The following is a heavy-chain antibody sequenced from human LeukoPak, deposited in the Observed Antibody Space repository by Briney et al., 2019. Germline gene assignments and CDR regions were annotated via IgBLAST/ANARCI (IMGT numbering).Heavy chain of an antibody. CDR3: ARVFMVRGVIMSYGMDV. CDR1: GFTFSSYS. CDR2: ISSSSSTI. Sequence: GGSLRLSCAASGFTFSSYSMNWVRQAPGKGLEWVSYISSSSSTIYYADSVKGRFTISRDNAKNLLYLQMNSLRAEDTAVYYCARVFMVRGVIMSYGMDVWGQGTTVTVSS. J-gene: IGHJ6*02. V-gene: IGHV3-48*04. D-gene: IGHD3-10*01.